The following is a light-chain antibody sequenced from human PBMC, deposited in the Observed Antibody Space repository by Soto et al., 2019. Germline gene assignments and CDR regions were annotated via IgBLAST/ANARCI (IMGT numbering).Light chain of an antibody. J-gene: IGKJ2*01. CDR1: QDIVNQ. CDR2: DAS. CDR3: QQYDRLPYP. Sequence: DIQMTQSPSSLSASVGDRLTITCQASQDIVNQLNWYQHKPGKAPTLLIYDASVLETGVPSRFSGTGSPTNFTFVVNSLLPEDFATYFCQQYDRLPYPFGQGTTLDIK. V-gene: IGKV1-33*01.